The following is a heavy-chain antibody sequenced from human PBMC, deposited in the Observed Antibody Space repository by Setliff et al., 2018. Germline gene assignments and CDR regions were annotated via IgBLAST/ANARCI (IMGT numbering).Heavy chain of an antibody. CDR3: ARSPPNRGVGQGHYMDV. V-gene: IGHV1-18*01. CDR2: ISPYNGDT. CDR1: GYTFSTFG. J-gene: IGHJ6*03. D-gene: IGHD1-26*01. Sequence: ASVNVSCKTSGYTFSTFGISWVRRAPGQGLDWMGWISPYNGDTKSAQKFQGRVTMTIDTSTSTAYVEVRSLTSDDTAVYYCARSPPNRGVGQGHYMDVWGIGTTVTVSS.